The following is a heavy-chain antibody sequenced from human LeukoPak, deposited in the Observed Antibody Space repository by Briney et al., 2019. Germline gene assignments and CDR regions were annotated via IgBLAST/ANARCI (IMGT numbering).Heavy chain of an antibody. Sequence: SETLSLTCTVSGGSISNYYWNWIRQPPGKGLEWIGYIYYSGTTNYNPSLKSRVSMSVDTSKNQFSLKLSSVTAADTAVYYCARVERAAAFSYYMDVWGKGTTVTISS. J-gene: IGHJ6*03. D-gene: IGHD6-13*01. V-gene: IGHV4-59*01. CDR3: ARVERAAAFSYYMDV. CDR2: IYYSGTT. CDR1: GGSISNYY.